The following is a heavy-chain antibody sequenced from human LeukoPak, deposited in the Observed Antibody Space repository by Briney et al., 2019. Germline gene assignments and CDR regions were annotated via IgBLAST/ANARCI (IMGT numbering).Heavy chain of an antibody. CDR1: GFTFSSYW. J-gene: IGHJ4*02. V-gene: IGHV3-74*01. D-gene: IGHD1-26*01. CDR2: INSDGSST. CDR3: VRENLVPRGATTIFDY. Sequence: QPGGSLRLSCAASGFTFSSYWMRWVRQAPGKGLVWVSRINSDGSSTSYADSVKGRFTISRDNAKNTLYLQMNSLRAEDTAVYYCVRENLVPRGATTIFDYWGQGTLVTVSS.